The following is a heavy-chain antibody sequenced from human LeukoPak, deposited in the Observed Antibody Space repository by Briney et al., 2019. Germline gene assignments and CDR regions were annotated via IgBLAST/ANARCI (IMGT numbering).Heavy chain of an antibody. V-gene: IGHV1-2*02. CDR1: GYTFTGYY. J-gene: IGHJ5*02. CDR3: ARDRLLGMTSCNWFDP. Sequence: GASVKVSCKASGYTFTGYYMHWVRQAPGQGLEWMGWINPNSGGTNYAQKFQGRVTMTRDTSISTAYMELSRLRSDDTAVYYCARDRLLGMTSCNWFDPWGQGTLVTVSS. D-gene: IGHD3-16*01. CDR2: INPNSGGT.